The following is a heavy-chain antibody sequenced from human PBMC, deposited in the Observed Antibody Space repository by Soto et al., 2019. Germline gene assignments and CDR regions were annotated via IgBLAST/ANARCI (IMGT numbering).Heavy chain of an antibody. CDR1: GGSISSSSYY. CDR3: ASRYCSGGSCYSGWFDP. V-gene: IGHV4-39*01. D-gene: IGHD2-15*01. J-gene: IGHJ5*02. Sequence: QLQLQESGPGLVKPSETLSLTCTVSGGSISSSSYYWGWIRQPPGKGLEWIGSIYYSGSTYYNPSLKSRVTISVDTTKNQFSLKLSSVTAADTAVYYWASRYCSGGSCYSGWFDPWGQGTLVTVSS. CDR2: IYYSGST.